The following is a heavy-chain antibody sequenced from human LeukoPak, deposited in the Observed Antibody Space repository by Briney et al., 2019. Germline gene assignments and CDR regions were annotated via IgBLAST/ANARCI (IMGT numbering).Heavy chain of an antibody. Sequence: GGSLRPSRAASGFTFSSYAMSGVRPAPAKGREWVAASSGIGGSTYNADCLKGGFTISSYNPKNALYLQMNSLRAEDAAVYYCAIHSSSWCPYGMDVWGQGTTVTVSS. CDR2: SSGIGGST. CDR3: AIHSSSWCPYGMDV. D-gene: IGHD6-13*01. J-gene: IGHJ6*02. CDR1: GFTFSSYA. V-gene: IGHV3-23*01.